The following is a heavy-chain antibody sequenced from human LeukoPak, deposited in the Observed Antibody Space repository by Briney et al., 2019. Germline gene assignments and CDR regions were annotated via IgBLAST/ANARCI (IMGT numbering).Heavy chain of an antibody. CDR3: ARHLKFSGSGCYYDAFDI. CDR1: GGSFSGYY. Sequence: SETLSLTCAVYGGSFSGYYWSWIRQPPGKGLEWIGEINHSGSTNYNPSLKSRVTISVDTSKNQFSLKLSSVTAADTAVYYCARHLKFSGSGCYYDAFDIWGQGTMVTVSS. V-gene: IGHV4-34*01. J-gene: IGHJ3*02. D-gene: IGHD3-10*01. CDR2: INHSGST.